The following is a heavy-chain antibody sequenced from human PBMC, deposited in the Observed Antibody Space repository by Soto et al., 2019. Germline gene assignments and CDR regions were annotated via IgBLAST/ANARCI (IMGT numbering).Heavy chain of an antibody. Sequence: GESLKISCKGSGYSFTSYWIGWVRQMPGKGLEWMGIIYPGDSDTRYSPSFQGQVTISADKSISTAYLQWSSLKASDTAMYYCARRRGLSFSSSSCYFDYWGQGTLVTVSS. CDR2: IYPGDSDT. D-gene: IGHD6-6*01. CDR3: ARRRGLSFSSSSCYFDY. J-gene: IGHJ4*02. V-gene: IGHV5-51*01. CDR1: GYSFTSYW.